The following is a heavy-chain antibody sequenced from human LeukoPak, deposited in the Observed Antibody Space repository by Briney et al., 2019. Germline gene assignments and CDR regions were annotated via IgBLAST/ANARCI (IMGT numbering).Heavy chain of an antibody. Sequence: SETLFLTCTVSDGSVWTGDYYWGWIRQSPGKGLEWIGNVFYTGRTYYNPSLKSLATISVDTSRNQFSLRLNSVTAADTAVYYCARYRIYYYDSGSYPEGYFDYWGQGTLVTVSS. CDR3: ARYRIYYYDSGSYPEGYFDY. D-gene: IGHD3-22*01. CDR2: VFYTGRT. CDR1: DGSVWTGDYY. J-gene: IGHJ4*02. V-gene: IGHV4-39*01.